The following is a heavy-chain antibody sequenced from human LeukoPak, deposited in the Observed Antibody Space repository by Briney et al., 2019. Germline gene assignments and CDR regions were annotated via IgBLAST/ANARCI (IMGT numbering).Heavy chain of an antibody. CDR1: GGSIIAYY. Sequence: SETLSLTCTVSGGSIIAYYWSWIRQPAGKGLEWIGRIYTSGSTNYNPSLKSRVTMSLDTSKNQFSLKLRSVTAADTALYYCARGIYCSGTTCYYYYYYMDVWGKGTTVTVSS. D-gene: IGHD2-2*01. CDR3: ARGIYCSGTTCYYYYYYMDV. J-gene: IGHJ6*03. V-gene: IGHV4-4*07. CDR2: IYTSGST.